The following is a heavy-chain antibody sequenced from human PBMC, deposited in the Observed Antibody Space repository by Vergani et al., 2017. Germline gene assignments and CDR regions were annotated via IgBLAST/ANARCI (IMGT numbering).Heavy chain of an antibody. CDR2: MFYSGST. J-gene: IGHJ3*02. CDR3: ARHCSTTSCYRSNAFDI. CDR1: GGSISSNSYY. D-gene: IGHD2-2*01. V-gene: IGHV4-39*01. Sequence: QLQLQESGPGLVKPSETLSLTCTVSGGSISSNSYYLGWIRQPPGKGLEWIGSMFYSGSTYHNPSLKSRVTISVDTSKNQFSLKLSSVTAADTAVYYCARHCSTTSCYRSNAFDIWGQGTVVTVSS.